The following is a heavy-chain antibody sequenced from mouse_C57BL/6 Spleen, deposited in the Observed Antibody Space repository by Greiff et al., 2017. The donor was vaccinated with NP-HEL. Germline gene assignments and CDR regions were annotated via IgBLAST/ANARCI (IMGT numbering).Heavy chain of an antibody. V-gene: IGHV7-1*01. CDR2: SRNKANDYTT. D-gene: IGHD1-1*01. CDR1: GFTFSDFY. Sequence: EVMLVESGGGLVQSGRSLRLSCATSGFTFSDFYMEWVRQAPGKGLEWIAASRNKANDYTTEYSASVKGRFIVSRDTSQSILYLQMNALRAEDTAIYYCARDAGLLRFPFAYWGQGTLVTVSA. J-gene: IGHJ3*01. CDR3: ARDAGLLRFPFAY.